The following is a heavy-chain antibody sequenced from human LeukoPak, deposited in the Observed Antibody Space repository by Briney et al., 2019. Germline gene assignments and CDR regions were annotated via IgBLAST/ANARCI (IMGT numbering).Heavy chain of an antibody. CDR2: INPSGGST. Sequence: GASVKVSCKASGYTFTSYYMHWVRQAPGQGLEWMGIINPSGGSTSYAQKFQGRVTMTRDMSTSTVYMELSSLRSEDTAVYYCARDYAPIPGSLLLWFGARSHRFDPWGQGTLVTVSS. D-gene: IGHD3-10*01. V-gene: IGHV1-46*01. J-gene: IGHJ5*02. CDR1: GYTFTSYY. CDR3: ARDYAPIPGSLLLWFGARSHRFDP.